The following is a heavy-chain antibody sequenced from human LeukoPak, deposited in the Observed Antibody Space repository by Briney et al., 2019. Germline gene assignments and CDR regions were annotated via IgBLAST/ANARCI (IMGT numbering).Heavy chain of an antibody. CDR2: IIPIFGTA. CDR3: AESRGYCSGGSCRNYYMDV. D-gene: IGHD2-15*01. CDR1: GYTFDNYD. Sequence: SVKVSCKTSGYTFDNYDINWVRQATGQGLEWMGGIIPIFGTANYAQKFQGRVTITTDESTSTAYMELSSLRSEDTAVYYCAESRGYCSGGSCRNYYMDVWGKGTTVTVSS. V-gene: IGHV1-69*05. J-gene: IGHJ6*03.